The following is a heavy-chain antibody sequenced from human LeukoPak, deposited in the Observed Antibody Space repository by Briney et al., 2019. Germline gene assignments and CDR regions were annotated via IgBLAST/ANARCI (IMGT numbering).Heavy chain of an antibody. CDR3: AKHYDTSAFDI. CDR2: ISYDGSNK. J-gene: IGHJ3*02. Sequence: GGSLRLSCAASGFTFSRYGMHWVRPAPGKGLEWVALISYDGSNKYFADSVEGRFTISRDNSKNTMYLQMNSLRAEDAAVYSCAKHYDTSAFDIWGQGTMVTVSS. CDR1: GFTFSRYG. V-gene: IGHV3-30*18. D-gene: IGHD3-22*01.